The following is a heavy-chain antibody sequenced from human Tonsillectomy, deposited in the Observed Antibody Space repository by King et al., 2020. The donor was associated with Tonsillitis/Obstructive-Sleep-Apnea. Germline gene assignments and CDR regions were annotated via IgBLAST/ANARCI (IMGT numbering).Heavy chain of an antibody. CDR2: INWNGDST. CDR3: ARNFGDPDY. D-gene: IGHD4-17*01. Sequence: VQLVESGGGVVRPGGSLRLSCAASGFTFDDYGMSWGRHVPGKGLEWIAGINWNGDSTSYADSVKGRFAIFRDNTRNSLYLQMNTLRAEDTAFYYCARNFGDPDYWGQGTLVTVSS. CDR1: GFTFDDYG. J-gene: IGHJ4*02. V-gene: IGHV3-20*04.